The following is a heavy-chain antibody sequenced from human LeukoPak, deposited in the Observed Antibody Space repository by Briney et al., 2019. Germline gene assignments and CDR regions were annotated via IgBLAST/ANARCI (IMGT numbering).Heavy chain of an antibody. V-gene: IGHV5-51*01. Sequence: GESLKISCKGSGYSFTSYWIGWVRPMPGKGLGWMGIIYPGDSDTRYSPSFQGQVTISADKSISTAYLQWSSLKASDTAMYYCARQRYCSSTSCYGRGHFDYWGQGTLVTVSS. CDR1: GYSFTSYW. CDR2: IYPGDSDT. D-gene: IGHD2-2*01. CDR3: ARQRYCSSTSCYGRGHFDY. J-gene: IGHJ4*02.